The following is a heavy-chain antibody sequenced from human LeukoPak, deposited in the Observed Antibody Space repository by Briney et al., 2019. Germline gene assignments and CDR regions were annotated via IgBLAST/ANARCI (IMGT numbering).Heavy chain of an antibody. J-gene: IGHJ5*02. V-gene: IGHV3-48*01. Sequence: GGSLRLSCAASGFTFSSYSMNWVRQAPGKGLEWVSYISSSSSTIYYADSVKGRFTISRDNAKNSLYLQMNSLRAEDTAVYYCARAYSSSWSTRGWFDPWGQGTLVTVSS. CDR1: GFTFSSYS. CDR2: ISSSSSTI. CDR3: ARAYSSSWSTRGWFDP. D-gene: IGHD6-13*01.